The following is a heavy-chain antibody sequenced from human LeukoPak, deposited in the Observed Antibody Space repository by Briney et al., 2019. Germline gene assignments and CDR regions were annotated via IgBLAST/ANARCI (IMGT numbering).Heavy chain of an antibody. D-gene: IGHD1-26*01. CDR1: GFTFSSYA. CDR3: AKGIVGATRKINFFDY. CDR2: ISGSGGST. V-gene: IGHV3-23*01. Sequence: GGSLGLSCAASGFTFSSYAMSWVRQAPGKGLEWVSAISGSGGSTYYADSVEGRFTISRDNSKNTLYLQMNSLRAEDTAVYYCAKGIVGATRKINFFDYWGQGTLVTVSS. J-gene: IGHJ4*02.